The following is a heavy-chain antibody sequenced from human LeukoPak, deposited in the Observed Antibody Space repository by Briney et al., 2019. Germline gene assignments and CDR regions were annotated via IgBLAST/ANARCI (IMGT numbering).Heavy chain of an antibody. V-gene: IGHV4-34*01. J-gene: IGHJ4*02. CDR1: GGSFSGYY. D-gene: IGHD1-26*01. CDR2: INHSGST. CDR3: ARLGATDY. Sequence: SETLSLTCAVYGGSFSGYYWSWIRQPPGKGLEWIGEINHSGSTNYNPSLKSRVTISVDTSKNQFSLKLSSVTAADTVVYYCARLGATDYWGQGTLVTVSS.